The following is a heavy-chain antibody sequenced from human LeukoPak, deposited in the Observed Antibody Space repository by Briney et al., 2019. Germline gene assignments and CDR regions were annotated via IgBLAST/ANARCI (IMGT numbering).Heavy chain of an antibody. J-gene: IGHJ4*02. CDR3: ARDLSVGQWLAEYYFDY. V-gene: IGHV3-30-3*01. D-gene: IGHD6-19*01. Sequence: GGSLRLSCAASGFTFSSYAMHWVRQAPGKGLEWVAVISYDGSNKYYADSVKGRFTISRDNSKNTLYLQMNSLRAEDTAVYYCARDLSVGQWLAEYYFDYWGQGTLVTVSS. CDR1: GFTFSSYA. CDR2: ISYDGSNK.